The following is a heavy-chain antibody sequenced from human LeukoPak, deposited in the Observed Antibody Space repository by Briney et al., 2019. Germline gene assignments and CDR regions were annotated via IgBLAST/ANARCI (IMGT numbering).Heavy chain of an antibody. V-gene: IGHV4-34*01. CDR3: ARFRCNRFRVFDY. Sequence: LETLSLTCAVYGGSFSGYYGSWIRQPPGKGLEWIGEINHSGSTNYNPSLKSRVTISVDTSKNQFSLKLSSVTAADTAVYYCARFRCNRFRVFDYWGQGTLVTVSS. D-gene: IGHD1-14*01. J-gene: IGHJ4*02. CDR2: INHSGST. CDR1: GGSFSGYY.